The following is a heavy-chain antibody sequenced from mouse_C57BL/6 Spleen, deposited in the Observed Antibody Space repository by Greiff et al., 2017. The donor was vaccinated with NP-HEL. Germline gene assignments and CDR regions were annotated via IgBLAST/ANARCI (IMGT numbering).Heavy chain of an antibody. Sequence: EVMLVESGGGLVQPGASLRLSCAASGFTFTDYYMSWVRQPPGKAPEWLALIRNKANGYTTEYTTSVKGRFTISRDNSQNSLYLQMNTLRAEDSATYYCVKAGNWDYYAMDYWGQGTSVTVSS. CDR1: GFTFTDYY. CDR2: IRNKANGYTT. J-gene: IGHJ4*01. CDR3: VKAGNWDYYAMDY. D-gene: IGHD4-1*01. V-gene: IGHV7-4*01.